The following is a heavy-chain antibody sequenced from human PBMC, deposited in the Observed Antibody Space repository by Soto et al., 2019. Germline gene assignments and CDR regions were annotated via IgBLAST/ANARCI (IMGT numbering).Heavy chain of an antibody. CDR2: IYYSGST. CDR3: ARDSAAGLNWFDP. CDR1: GGSISSGDYY. D-gene: IGHD6-13*01. J-gene: IGHJ5*02. Sequence: SETLSLTCTVSGGSISSGDYYWSWIRQPPGKGLEWIGYIYYSGSTYYNPSVKSRVTISVDTSKNQFSLKLSSVTAADTAVYYCARDSAAGLNWFDPWGQGTLVTVSS. V-gene: IGHV4-30-4*01.